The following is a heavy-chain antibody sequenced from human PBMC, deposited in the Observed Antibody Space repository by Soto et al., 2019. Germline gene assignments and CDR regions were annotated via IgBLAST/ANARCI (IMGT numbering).Heavy chain of an antibody. Sequence: QITLKESGPTRVKPTQTLALTCNFSGFSLSISGVGVGWIRQSPGKALEWLAVIYWDDDKRYSPSLRSRLTISKDTSKNQVVLLMTNMDPVDTGTYYCAHRRPWSSNWNSGWFDPWGQGTLVTVSS. CDR2: IYWDDDK. D-gene: IGHD3-10*01. V-gene: IGHV2-5*02. CDR3: AHRRPWSSNWNSGWFDP. CDR1: GFSLSISGVG. J-gene: IGHJ5*02.